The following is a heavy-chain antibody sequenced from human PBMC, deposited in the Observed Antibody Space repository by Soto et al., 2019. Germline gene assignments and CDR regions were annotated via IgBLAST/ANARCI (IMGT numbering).Heavy chain of an antibody. V-gene: IGHV2-70*11. Sequence: SGPMLVTPTQFLTVACTLSAFSLETNGMYVSWIRQPPGKALEWLARVDWADDKYYRTSLQTRLTTSKVTSGNQVVLTMTGMDPVDTATYYCVLTLRRPPVYFDHWGKGVVVTLSS. CDR1: AFSLETNGMY. J-gene: IGHJ4*02. CDR2: VDWADDK. D-gene: IGHD6-25*01. CDR3: VLTLRRPPVYFDH.